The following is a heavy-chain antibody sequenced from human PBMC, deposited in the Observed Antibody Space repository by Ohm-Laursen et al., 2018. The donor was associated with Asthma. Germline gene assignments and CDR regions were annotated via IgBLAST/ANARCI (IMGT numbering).Heavy chain of an antibody. D-gene: IGHD3-22*01. J-gene: IGHJ4*02. CDR2: IYYSGIT. CDR3: ARGTFYYESTGYYFFDH. Sequence: SDTLSLTWPVSGVSISSCCWWSWVRQPPGKGLEWIGYIYYSGITYSNPSLRSRVSISVDTSKNQFSLKLSPVTAADTAVYYCARGTFYYESTGYYFFDHWGQGALVTVSS. V-gene: IGHV4-30-4*02. CDR1: GVSISSCCW.